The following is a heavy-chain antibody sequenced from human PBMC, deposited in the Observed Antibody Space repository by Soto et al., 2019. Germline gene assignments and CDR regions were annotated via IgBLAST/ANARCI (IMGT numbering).Heavy chain of an antibody. CDR3: ARTEYYDFSLPGPFDY. V-gene: IGHV1-69*02. Sequence: SVKVSCKASGGTFSSYTISWVRQAPGQGLEWMGRIIPILGIANYAQKFQGRVTITADKSTSTAYMELSSLRSEDAAVYYCARTEYYDFSLPGPFDYWGQGTLVTVSS. CDR1: GGTFSSYT. D-gene: IGHD3-3*01. J-gene: IGHJ4*02. CDR2: IIPILGIA.